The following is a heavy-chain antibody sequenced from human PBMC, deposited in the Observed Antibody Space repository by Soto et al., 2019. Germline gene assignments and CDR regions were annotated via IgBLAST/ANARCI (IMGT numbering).Heavy chain of an antibody. CDR3: VKDRSDTWSFDY. CDR2: VSHDGTLS. CDR1: GFTYSNYA. D-gene: IGHD2-8*02. Sequence: QVQLVESGGGVVQPGTSLRLSCVASGFTYSNYAMHWVRQVPGKGLEWLAVVSHDGTLSPYADSVKGRFSISRDNSRKTLYLQLNSQRPEDTAVYYCVKDRSDTWSFDYWGQGTLVTVSS. J-gene: IGHJ4*02. V-gene: IGHV3-30*18.